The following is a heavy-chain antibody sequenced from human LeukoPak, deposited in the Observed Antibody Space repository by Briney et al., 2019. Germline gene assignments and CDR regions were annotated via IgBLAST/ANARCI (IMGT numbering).Heavy chain of an antibody. J-gene: IGHJ1*01. CDR1: GGSISSGDYY. CDR2: IYYSGST. CDR3: ARHQVHYYDSRRGYFQH. D-gene: IGHD3-22*01. Sequence: SETLSLTCTVSGGSISSGDYYWSWIRQPPGKGLEWIGYIYYSGSTYYNPSLKSRVTISVDTSKNQFSLKLSSVTAADTAVYYCARHQVHYYDSRRGYFQHWGQGTLVTVSS. V-gene: IGHV4-30-4*01.